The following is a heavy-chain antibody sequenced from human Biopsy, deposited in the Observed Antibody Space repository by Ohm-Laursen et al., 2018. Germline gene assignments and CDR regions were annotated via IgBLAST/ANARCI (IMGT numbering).Heavy chain of an antibody. D-gene: IGHD6-19*01. CDR1: GGSISGSS. J-gene: IGHJ3*02. Sequence: GTLSLTCTVSGGSISGSSWSWIRQAPGRGLEWVGYISYSGSTSNNPSLKSRITISVDTSKNQISRKVTCVTAADTAVYYCAKHGSGWTGDDALHIWGQGTMVTVSS. CDR3: AKHGSGWTGDDALHI. CDR2: ISYSGST. V-gene: IGHV4-59*08.